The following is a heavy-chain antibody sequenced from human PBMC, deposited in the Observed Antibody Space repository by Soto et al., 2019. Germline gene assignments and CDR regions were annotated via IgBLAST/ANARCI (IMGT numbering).Heavy chain of an antibody. D-gene: IGHD6-13*01. CDR3: ATGQQLGY. CDR1: GFTSSTYA. J-gene: IGHJ4*02. V-gene: IGHV3-23*01. Sequence: EVQLLESGGGLVQPGGSLRLSCAASGFTSSTYAMSWVRQAPGKGLEWVSKIINSGGSTYYVDSVKGRFTISRDNSKNTLYLQMNSLRAEDTAVYYCATGQQLGYWGQGTLVTVSS. CDR2: IINSGGST.